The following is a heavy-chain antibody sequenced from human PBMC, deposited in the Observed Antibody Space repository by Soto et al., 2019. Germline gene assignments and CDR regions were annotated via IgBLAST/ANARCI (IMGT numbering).Heavy chain of an antibody. J-gene: IGHJ4*02. CDR2: IYYSGST. D-gene: IGHD6-6*01. V-gene: IGHV4-59*01. CDR1: GGSINDFY. Sequence: SETLSLTCTVSGGSINDFYWTWIRQPPGKGLEWIGYIYYSGSTDCNPSLKGRVTISVDTSKNQFSLKLRSVTAADTAVYYCARVGGVAGRTLGYWGQGTLVTVSS. CDR3: ARVGGVAGRTLGY.